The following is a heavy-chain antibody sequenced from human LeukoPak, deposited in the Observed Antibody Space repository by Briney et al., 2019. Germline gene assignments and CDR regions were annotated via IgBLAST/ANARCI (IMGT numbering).Heavy chain of an antibody. V-gene: IGHV3-7*04. CDR2: IKQDGSEK. CDR1: GFTFSSYW. D-gene: IGHD4-17*01. Sequence: GGSLRLSCAASGFTFSSYWMSWVRQAPGKGLEWVANIKQDGSEKYYVDSVKGRFTISRDNAKNSLYLQMNSLRAEDTAVYYCARGFYAGDYGVGIDYWGQGTLVTVSS. J-gene: IGHJ4*02. CDR3: ARGFYAGDYGVGIDY.